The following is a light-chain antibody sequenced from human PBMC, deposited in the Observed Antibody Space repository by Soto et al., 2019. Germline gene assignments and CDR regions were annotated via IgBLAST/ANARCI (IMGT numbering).Light chain of an antibody. J-gene: IGKJ5*01. Sequence: EIVLTQSPGTLSLSPGERATLSCRASQSVSTNLAWYQQKPGQAPRLIIYGISTRATGIPARFSGSGSGTEFSLTISSLQSEDFAVYYCQQYSKWPITFGQGTRLEIK. V-gene: IGKV3-15*01. CDR3: QQYSKWPIT. CDR1: QSVSTN. CDR2: GIS.